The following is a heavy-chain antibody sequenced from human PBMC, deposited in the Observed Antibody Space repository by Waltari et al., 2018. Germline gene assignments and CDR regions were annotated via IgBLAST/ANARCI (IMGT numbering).Heavy chain of an antibody. D-gene: IGHD3-16*01. Sequence: EVQLVESGGGPVKPGGSLRLSCAASGFTFSSYSMNWVRQAPGKGLEWVSSISSSSSYIYYADSVKGRFTISRDNAKNSLYLQMNSLRAEDTAVYYCARAATSAAYDAFDIWGQGTMVTVSS. CDR3: ARAATSAAYDAFDI. V-gene: IGHV3-21*01. CDR1: GFTFSSYS. CDR2: ISSSSSYI. J-gene: IGHJ3*02.